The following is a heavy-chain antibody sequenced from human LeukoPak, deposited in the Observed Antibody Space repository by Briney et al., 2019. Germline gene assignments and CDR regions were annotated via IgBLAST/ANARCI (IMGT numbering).Heavy chain of an antibody. D-gene: IGHD5-18*01. V-gene: IGHV4-61*01. CDR3: ARGSRGYSYG. J-gene: IGHJ4*02. CDR2: IYYTGSA. Sequence: SETLSLTCTASGGSVSNGNFYWSWLRQPPGKALEWIGYIYYTGSAYYSPSLKSRVTISVDTSNNQFSLKLSSVTAVDTAVYYCARGSRGYSYGWGQGTLVTVSS. CDR1: GGSVSNGNFY.